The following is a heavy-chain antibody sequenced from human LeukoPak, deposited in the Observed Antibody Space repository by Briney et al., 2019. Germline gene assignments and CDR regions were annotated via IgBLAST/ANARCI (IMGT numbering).Heavy chain of an antibody. CDR3: AKDKQWLGRPTCDY. Sequence: GGSLRLSCEASGFTFSSYAMSWVRQAPGKGLEWVSAISGSGGSTYYADSVKGRFTISRDNSKNTLYLQMNSLRAEDTAVYYCAKDKQWLGRPTCDYWGQGTLVTVSS. V-gene: IGHV3-23*01. CDR1: GFTFSSYA. J-gene: IGHJ4*02. CDR2: ISGSGGST. D-gene: IGHD6-19*01.